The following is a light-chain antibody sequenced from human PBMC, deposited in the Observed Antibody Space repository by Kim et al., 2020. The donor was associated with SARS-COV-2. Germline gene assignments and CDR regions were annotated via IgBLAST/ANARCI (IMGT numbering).Light chain of an antibody. CDR1: KLWDKY. J-gene: IGLJ2*01. CDR3: QAWDSSTVV. CDR2: QDS. V-gene: IGLV3-1*01. Sequence: SVSPGQTASITCSGDKLWDKYACWYQQKPGQSPVLVIYQDSKRPSGTPERFSGSNSGNTATLTISGTQAMDEADYYCQAWDSSTVVFGGGTQLTVL.